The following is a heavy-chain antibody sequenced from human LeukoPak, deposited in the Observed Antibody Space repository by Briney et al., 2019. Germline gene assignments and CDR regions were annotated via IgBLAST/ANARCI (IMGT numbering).Heavy chain of an antibody. CDR2: INHSGST. CDR1: GFTFSSYG. D-gene: IGHD1-26*01. V-gene: IGHV4-34*01. J-gene: IGHJ3*02. CDR3: ASALGTPYAFDI. Sequence: GTLRLSCAASGFTFSSYGMSWIRQPPGKGLEWIGEINHSGSTNYNPSLKSRVTISVDTSKNQFSLKLSSVTAADTAVYYCASALGTPYAFDIWGQGTMVTVSS.